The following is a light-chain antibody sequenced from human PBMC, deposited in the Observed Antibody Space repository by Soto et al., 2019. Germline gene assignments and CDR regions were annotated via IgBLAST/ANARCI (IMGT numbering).Light chain of an antibody. CDR3: QQYDKWPPYT. CDR1: QSVGTN. J-gene: IGKJ2*01. Sequence: EIVMTQSPATLSVSPGERATLSCRASQSVGTNVAWYQQKPGQAPRLLIYTTSTRATGIPARFSGSGSGTEFTLTISSLQSEDFAVYYCQQYDKWPPYTFGQGTKLEIK. CDR2: TTS. V-gene: IGKV3-15*01.